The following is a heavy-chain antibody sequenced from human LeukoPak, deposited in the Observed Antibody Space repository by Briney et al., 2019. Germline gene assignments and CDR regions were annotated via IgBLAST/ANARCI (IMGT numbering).Heavy chain of an antibody. Sequence: SETLSLTCTISGGSISSYFWSWIRQPPGKGLEWIGYIYYTGSTNYNPSLKSRVIISLDTSKNQFSLKLSSVTAADTAVYYCARQVGSIAGSSWGQGILVTVSS. V-gene: IGHV4-59*08. J-gene: IGHJ5*02. CDR2: IYYTGST. CDR1: GGSISSYF. CDR3: ARQVGSIAGSS. D-gene: IGHD3-10*01.